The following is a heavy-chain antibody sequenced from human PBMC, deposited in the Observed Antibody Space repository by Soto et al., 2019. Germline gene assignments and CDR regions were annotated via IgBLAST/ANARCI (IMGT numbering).Heavy chain of an antibody. CDR2: ISYDGSNK. V-gene: IGHV3-30-3*02. J-gene: IGHJ5*02. CDR1: GFTFSSYA. CDR3: AEAAAGPYNWFDP. Sequence: QVQLVESGGGVVQPGRSLRLSCAASGFTFSSYAMHWVRQAPGKGLEWVAVISYDGSNKYYADSVKGRFTISRDNSKNTLYLQMNSLRAEDTAVYYCAEAAAGPYNWFDPWGQGTLVTVSS. D-gene: IGHD6-13*01.